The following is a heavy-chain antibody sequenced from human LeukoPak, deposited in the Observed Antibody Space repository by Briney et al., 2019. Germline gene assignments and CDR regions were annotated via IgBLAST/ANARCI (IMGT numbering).Heavy chain of an antibody. CDR3: ARVEIVVPAAVFFDY. D-gene: IGHD2-2*01. Sequence: SETLSLTCTVSGGSISSYYWSWIRQPPGKGLEWIGYIYTSGSTKYNPSLKSRVTISVDTSKNQFPLELSSVTAADTAVYYCARVEIVVPAAVFFDYWGQGNLVTVSS. J-gene: IGHJ4*02. CDR2: IYTSGST. CDR1: GGSISSYY. V-gene: IGHV4-4*09.